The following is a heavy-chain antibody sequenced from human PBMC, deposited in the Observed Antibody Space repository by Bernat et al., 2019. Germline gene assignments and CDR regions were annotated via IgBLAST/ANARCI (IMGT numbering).Heavy chain of an antibody. CDR1: VGTFSSYA. D-gene: IGHD3-3*01. V-gene: IGHV1-69*01. J-gene: IGHJ4*02. CDR2: IIPIFGTA. Sequence: QVQLVQSGAEVKKPGSSVKVSCKASVGTFSSYAISWVRQAPGQGLEWMGGIIPIFGTANYAQKFQGRVTITADESTSTAYMELSSLRSEDTAVYYCARESITIFGVVTHFDYWGQGTLVTVSS. CDR3: ARESITIFGVVTHFDY.